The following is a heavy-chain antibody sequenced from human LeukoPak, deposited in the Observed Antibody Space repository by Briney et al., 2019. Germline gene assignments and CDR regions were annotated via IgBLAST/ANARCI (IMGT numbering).Heavy chain of an antibody. V-gene: IGHV4-31*03. CDR1: GGSISSGGYY. D-gene: IGHD3-22*01. Sequence: SQTLSLTCTVSGGSISSGGYYWSWIRQHPGKGLEWIGYIYYSGSTYYNPSLKSRVTISVDTSKNQFSLKLSSVTAADTAVYYCARVHDSSGYYYHHDAFDIWGQGTMVTVSS. CDR2: IYYSGST. J-gene: IGHJ3*02. CDR3: ARVHDSSGYYYHHDAFDI.